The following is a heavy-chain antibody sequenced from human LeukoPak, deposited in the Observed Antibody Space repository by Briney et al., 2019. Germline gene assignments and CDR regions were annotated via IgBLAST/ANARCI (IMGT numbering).Heavy chain of an antibody. V-gene: IGHV1-69*13. CDR3: ARSRTPYYYDSSGYPRGFDY. CDR2: IIPIFGTA. D-gene: IGHD3-22*01. CDR1: GGTFSSYA. J-gene: IGHJ4*02. Sequence: SAKVSCKPSGGTFSSYAISWVRQAPGQGLEWMGGIIPIFGTANYAQKFQGRVTITADESTSPAYMELSSLRSEDTAVYYCARSRTPYYYDSSGYPRGFDYWGQGTLVTVSS.